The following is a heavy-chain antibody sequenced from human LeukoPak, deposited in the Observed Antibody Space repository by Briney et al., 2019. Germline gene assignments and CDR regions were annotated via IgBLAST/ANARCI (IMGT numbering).Heavy chain of an antibody. CDR2: ISSNGGST. V-gene: IGHV3-64*01. Sequence: GGSLRLSCAASGFTFSSYAMHWVRQAPGKGLEYVSAISSNGGSTYYENSVKGRFTISRDNSKNTLYLQMGSLRAEDMAVYYCAAGGIAVEGDAFDIWGQGTMVTVSS. CDR3: AAGGIAVEGDAFDI. D-gene: IGHD6-19*01. CDR1: GFTFSSYA. J-gene: IGHJ3*02.